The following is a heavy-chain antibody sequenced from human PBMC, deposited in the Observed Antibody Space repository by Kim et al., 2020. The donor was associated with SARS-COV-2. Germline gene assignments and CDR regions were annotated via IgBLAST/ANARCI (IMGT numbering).Heavy chain of an antibody. CDR2: IYHSGST. V-gene: IGHV4-4*02. Sequence: SETLSLTCAVSGGSISSSNWWSWVRQPPGKGLEWIGEIYHSGSTNYNPSLKSRVTISVDKSKNQFSLKLSSVTAADTAVYYCARERLEILRYFDWLLYRYYFDYWGQGTLVTVSS. J-gene: IGHJ4*02. CDR3: ARERLEILRYFDWLLYRYYFDY. CDR1: GGSISSSNW. D-gene: IGHD3-9*01.